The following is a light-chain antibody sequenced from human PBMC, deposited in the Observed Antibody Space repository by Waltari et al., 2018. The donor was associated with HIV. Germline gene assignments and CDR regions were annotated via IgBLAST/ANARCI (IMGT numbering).Light chain of an antibody. Sequence: DIQMTQSPSSLSASVGGRVPITCRASQNIINYLNWYQQKPGKAPKLLIYAASRLQSGVPSRFSGSGSGTDFTLTISSLQPEDFATYYCQQSYTTPLYTFGPGTKL. CDR1: QNIINY. CDR2: AAS. J-gene: IGKJ2*01. V-gene: IGKV1-39*01. CDR3: QQSYTTPLYT.